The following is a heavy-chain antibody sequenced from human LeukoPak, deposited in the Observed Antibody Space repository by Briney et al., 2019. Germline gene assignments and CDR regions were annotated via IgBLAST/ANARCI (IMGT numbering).Heavy chain of an antibody. J-gene: IGHJ4*02. CDR1: GFTFSSYA. D-gene: IGHD5-24*01. V-gene: IGHV3-23*01. CDR2: ISGSGGST. CDR3: AKDLGYNYVFDY. Sequence: GGSLRLSCAASGFTFSSYAMSWVRQAPGKGLEWVSAISGSGGSTYYADSVKGRFTISRDNSKNTLYLQMNSMRAEDTAVYYCAKDLGYNYVFDYWGQGTLVTVSS.